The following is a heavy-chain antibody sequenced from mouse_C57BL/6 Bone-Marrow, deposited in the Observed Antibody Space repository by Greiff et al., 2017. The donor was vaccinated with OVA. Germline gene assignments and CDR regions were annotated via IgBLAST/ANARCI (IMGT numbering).Heavy chain of an antibody. V-gene: IGHV5-4*01. CDR1: GFTFSSYA. D-gene: IGHD1-1*01. Sequence: VQLKESGGGLVKPGGSLKLSCAASGFTFSSYAMSWVRQTPEKRLEWVATISDGGSYTYYPDNVKGRFTISRDNAKNNLYLQMSHLKSEDTAMYYCARGNYGPWFAYWGQGTLVTVSA. CDR2: ISDGGSYT. CDR3: ARGNYGPWFAY. J-gene: IGHJ3*01.